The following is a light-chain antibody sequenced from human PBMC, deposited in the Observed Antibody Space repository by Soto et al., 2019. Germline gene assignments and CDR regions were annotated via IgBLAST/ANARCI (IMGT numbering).Light chain of an antibody. CDR1: SSDVGGYNY. CDR3: SSYAGSNNLV. J-gene: IGLJ2*01. Sequence: QSALTQPPSASGSPGQSVTISCTGTSSDVGGYNYVSWYQQHPGKAPKLMIYAVSKRPSGVPDHFSGSKSGNTASLTVAGLEAEDEADYYCSSYAGSNNLVFGGGTKLTVL. CDR2: AVS. V-gene: IGLV2-8*01.